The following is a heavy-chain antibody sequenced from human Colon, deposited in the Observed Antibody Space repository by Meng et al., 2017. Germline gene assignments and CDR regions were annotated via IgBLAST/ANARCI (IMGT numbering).Heavy chain of an antibody. V-gene: IGHV4-34*02. J-gene: IGHJ5*02. CDR3: ATGLRHGDWFDP. CDR2: IDHFGIS. D-gene: IGHD4-17*01. CDR1: GGSFSGFY. Sequence: QVQIQQGGAGLLKPSETLSLTCAVSGGSFSGFYWSWIRQPPGKGLEWIGEIDHFGISNYNSSLKGRLTMSVDTSKKQISLTLTSVTAVDTAVYYCATGLRHGDWFDPWGPGTLVTVSS.